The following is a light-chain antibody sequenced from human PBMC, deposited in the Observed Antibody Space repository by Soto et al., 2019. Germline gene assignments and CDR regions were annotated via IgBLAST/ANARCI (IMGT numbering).Light chain of an antibody. CDR2: EGS. Sequence: QSVLTQPASVSGSPGQSITISCTGTSSDVGSYNLVSWYQQHPGKAPKLMIYEGSKRPSGVSNRFSGSKFGNTASLTISGLQAEDEADYYCCSYAGSRVVFGGGTQLTVL. V-gene: IGLV2-23*01. CDR1: SSDVGSYNL. CDR3: CSYAGSRVV. J-gene: IGLJ2*01.